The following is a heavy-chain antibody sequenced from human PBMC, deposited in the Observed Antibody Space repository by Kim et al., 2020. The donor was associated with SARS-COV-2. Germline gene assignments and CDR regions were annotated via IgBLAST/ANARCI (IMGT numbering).Heavy chain of an antibody. Sequence: SETLSLTCTVSGGSISSGYYYWSRLRPPTGKGLEWIGYIYYSGSTYYNPALKSRVTISLDTSKNQLTLKPSSVTAADTAVYYCASAPQAVAGFYYYYYGMDVWGQGTTVTVSS. CDR2: IYYSGST. CDR1: GGSISSGYYY. V-gene: IGHV4-30-4*01. J-gene: IGHJ6*02. CDR3: ASAPQAVAGFYYYYYGMDV. D-gene: IGHD6-19*01.